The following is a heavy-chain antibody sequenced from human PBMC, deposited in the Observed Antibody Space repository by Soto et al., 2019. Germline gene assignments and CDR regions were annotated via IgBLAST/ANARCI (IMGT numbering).Heavy chain of an antibody. D-gene: IGHD4-17*01. CDR1: GGSISSGDYY. Sequence: QVQLQESGPGLVKPSQTLSLTCTVSGGSISSGDYYWSWIRQHPGKGLEWIGYIYYSGSTYYNPSLQSRVSISVDTSETQLSLKLRSVTAADMAVYYCASAVPGTVTSCPDYWGQGTLVTVSS. J-gene: IGHJ4*02. CDR2: IYYSGST. V-gene: IGHV4-31*03. CDR3: ASAVPGTVTSCPDY.